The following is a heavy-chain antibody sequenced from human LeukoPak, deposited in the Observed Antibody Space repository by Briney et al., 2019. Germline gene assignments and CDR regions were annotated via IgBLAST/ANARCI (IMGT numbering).Heavy chain of an antibody. D-gene: IGHD1-26*01. CDR1: GGTFSSYA. Sequence: ASVKVSCKASGGTFSSYAISWVRQAPGQGLEWMGWISAYNGNTNYAQKLQGRVTMTTDTSTSTAYMELRSLRSDDTAVYYCARVKSELLEVDYWGQGTLVTVSS. CDR3: ARVKSELLEVDY. CDR2: ISAYNGNT. V-gene: IGHV1-18*01. J-gene: IGHJ4*02.